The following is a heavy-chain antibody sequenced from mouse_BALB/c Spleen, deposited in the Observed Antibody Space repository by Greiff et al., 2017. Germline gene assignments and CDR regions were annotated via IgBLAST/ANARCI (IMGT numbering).Heavy chain of an antibody. CDR3: TRSYYGSSYFDY. Sequence: VQLKQSGAELVRPGASVTLSCKASGYTFTDYEMHWVKQTPVHGLEWIGAIDPETGGTAYNQKFKGKATLTADKSSSTAYMELRSLTSEDSAVYYCTRSYYGSSYFDYWGQGTTLTVSS. CDR1: GYTFTDYE. V-gene: IGHV1-15*01. CDR2: IDPETGGT. D-gene: IGHD1-1*01. J-gene: IGHJ2*01.